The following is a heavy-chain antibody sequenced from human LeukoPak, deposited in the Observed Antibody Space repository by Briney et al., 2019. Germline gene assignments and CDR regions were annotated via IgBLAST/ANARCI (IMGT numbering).Heavy chain of an antibody. V-gene: IGHV3-7*01. D-gene: IGHD3-10*01. Sequence: GGSLRLSCAVSGFSINNYWMTWYRQAPGKGLECVAHIKGDASEKYYLDSVKGRFTISRDNAKNSLYLQMNSLRAEDTAVYYWARQAGVTGGQGTLVTVSS. J-gene: IGHJ4*02. CDR1: GFSINNYW. CDR3: ARQAGVT. CDR2: IKGDASEK.